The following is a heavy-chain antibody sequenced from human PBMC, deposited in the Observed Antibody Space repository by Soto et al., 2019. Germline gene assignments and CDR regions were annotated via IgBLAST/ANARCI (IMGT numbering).Heavy chain of an antibody. D-gene: IGHD3-22*01. J-gene: IGHJ4*02. CDR3: AKKLGYSNSRGYYPGAFDY. CDR1: GFTFGTYA. Sequence: EVQLLESGGDLVQPGGSLRLSCAASGFTFGTYAMAWVRQAPGRGLEWVSALRSSGGNTYYADSVKGRFTISRDNSKNTLYLQINSLRAEDTAVYYCAKKLGYSNSRGYYPGAFDYWGQGTPVTVSS. CDR2: LRSSGGNT. V-gene: IGHV3-23*01.